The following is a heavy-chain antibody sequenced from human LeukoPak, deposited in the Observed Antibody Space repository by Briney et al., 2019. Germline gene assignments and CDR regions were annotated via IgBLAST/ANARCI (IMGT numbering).Heavy chain of an antibody. CDR3: ASYGYCGGDCSRRYFDL. J-gene: IGHJ2*01. V-gene: IGHV3-7*01. Sequence: GGSLRLSCAASGFTFSSYWMSWVRQAPGKGLEWVANIKQDGSEKYYVDSVKGRFTISRDNAKNSLYLQMNSLRAEDTAVYYCASYGYCGGDCSRRYFDLWGRGTLVTVSS. CDR1: GFTFSSYW. CDR2: IKQDGSEK. D-gene: IGHD2-21*02.